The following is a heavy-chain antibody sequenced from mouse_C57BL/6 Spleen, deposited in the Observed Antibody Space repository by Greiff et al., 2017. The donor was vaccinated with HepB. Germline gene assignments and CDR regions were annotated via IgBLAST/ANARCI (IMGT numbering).Heavy chain of an antibody. CDR3: AREDTTVVATGYSDY. Sequence: QVQLKESGPELVKPGASVKISCKASGYAFSSSWMNWVKQRPGKGLEWIGRIYPGDGDTNYNGKFKGKATLTADKSSSTAYMQLSSLTSEDSAVYFCAREDTTVVATGYSDYWGQGTTLTVSS. CDR2: IYPGDGDT. D-gene: IGHD1-1*01. V-gene: IGHV1-82*01. J-gene: IGHJ2*01. CDR1: GYAFSSSW.